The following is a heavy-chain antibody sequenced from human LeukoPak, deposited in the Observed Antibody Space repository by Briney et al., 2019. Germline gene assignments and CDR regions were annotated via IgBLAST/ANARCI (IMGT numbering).Heavy chain of an antibody. CDR1: GGSISSYY. CDR3: ARGVWEPYY. Sequence: SETLSLTCTVSGGSISSYYWSWIRQPPGKGLEWIGYIYYSGSTNYNPSLKSPVTISVDTSKNQFSLKLSSVTAADTAVYFCARGVWEPYYWGQGTLVTVSS. CDR2: IYYSGST. V-gene: IGHV4-59*01. D-gene: IGHD1-26*01. J-gene: IGHJ4*02.